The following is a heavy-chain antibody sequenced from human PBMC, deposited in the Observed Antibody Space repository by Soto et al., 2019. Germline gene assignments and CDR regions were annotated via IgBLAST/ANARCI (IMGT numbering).Heavy chain of an antibody. CDR2: IIPIFGTA. J-gene: IGHJ6*02. CDR3: ARLPLNYYDILTGSGMDV. CDR1: GYTLSELS. Sequence: SVKVSCKVSGYTLSELSMHWVRQAPGKGLEWMGGIIPIFGTANYAQKFQGRVTITADESTSTAYMELSSLRSEDTAVYYCARLPLNYYDILTGSGMDVWGQGTTVTVSS. V-gene: IGHV1-69*13. D-gene: IGHD3-9*01.